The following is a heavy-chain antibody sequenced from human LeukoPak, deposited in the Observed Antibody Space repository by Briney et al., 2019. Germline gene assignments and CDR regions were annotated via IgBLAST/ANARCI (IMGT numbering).Heavy chain of an antibody. Sequence: PGGSLRLSCAASGFTFSSYWMSWVRQAPGKGLEWVANIKQDGSGKYYVDSVKGRFTISRDNAKNSLYLQMNSLRAEDTAVYYCARDQPVADTYNWFDPWGQGTLVTVSS. CDR2: IKQDGSGK. CDR1: GFTFSSYW. D-gene: IGHD6-19*01. CDR3: ARDQPVADTYNWFDP. V-gene: IGHV3-7*01. J-gene: IGHJ5*02.